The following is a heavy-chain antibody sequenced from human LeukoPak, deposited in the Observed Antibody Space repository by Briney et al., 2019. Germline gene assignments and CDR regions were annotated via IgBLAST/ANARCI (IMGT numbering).Heavy chain of an antibody. CDR2: IYYSGST. CDR1: GGSISSSSYY. CDR3: ASGVVPALYPTN. V-gene: IGHV4-39*07. J-gene: IGHJ4*02. Sequence: SETLSLTCTASGGSISSSSYYWGWIRQPPGKGLEWIGSIYYSGSTYYNPSLKSRVTISVDTSKNQFSLKLSSVTAADTAVYYCASGVVPALYPTNWGQGTLVTVSS. D-gene: IGHD2-2*01.